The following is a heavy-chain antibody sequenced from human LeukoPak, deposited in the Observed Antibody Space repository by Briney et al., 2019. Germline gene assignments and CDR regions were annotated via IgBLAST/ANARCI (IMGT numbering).Heavy chain of an antibody. CDR1: GYTFTSYG. D-gene: IGHD4-17*01. CDR3: ARDHWTATVSKTRLFDY. Sequence: ASVKVSCKASGYTFTSYGISWVRQAPGQGLEWMGWISAYNGNTNYAQKLQGRVTITTDTSTSTAYMELRSLRSDDTAVYYCARDHWTATVSKTRLFDYWGQGTLVTVSS. J-gene: IGHJ4*02. V-gene: IGHV1-18*01. CDR2: ISAYNGNT.